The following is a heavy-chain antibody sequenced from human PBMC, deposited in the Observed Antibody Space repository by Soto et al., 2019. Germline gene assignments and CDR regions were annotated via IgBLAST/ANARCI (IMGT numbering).Heavy chain of an antibody. V-gene: IGHV4-30-4*01. D-gene: IGHD3-3*02. CDR2: IYYRAMP. Sequence: SETLSLTCNVSGGSITRGDYYWSWLRQPPGKGLEWIGYIYYRAMPYYNPSLKSRVTISVDTSKNQFSLSMTSVTAADTAVYYCARGSALLIYYFDYWGQGTPVTVSS. J-gene: IGHJ4*02. CDR1: GGSITRGDYY. CDR3: ARGSALLIYYFDY.